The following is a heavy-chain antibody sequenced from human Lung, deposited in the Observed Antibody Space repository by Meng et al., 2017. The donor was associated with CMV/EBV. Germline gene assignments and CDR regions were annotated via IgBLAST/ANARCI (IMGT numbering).Heavy chain of an antibody. CDR3: AREGGKGDYRDYRMYYGMDV. J-gene: IGHJ6*02. CDR1: GTSIRSSTYY. V-gene: IGHV4-39*07. CDR2: ISYSGNT. D-gene: IGHD4-11*01. Sequence: SETLSLXCSLSGTSIRSSTYYWGWIRQPPGKGLEWIGSISYSGNTYYNPSLKSPVTISVDTSKNQFSLRLSSVTAADTAVYYCAREGGKGDYRDYRMYYGMDVWGQGTXVTVYS.